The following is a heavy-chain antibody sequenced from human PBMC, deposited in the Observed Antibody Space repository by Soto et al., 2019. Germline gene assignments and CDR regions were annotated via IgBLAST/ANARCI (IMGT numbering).Heavy chain of an antibody. CDR2: IIPIFGTA. V-gene: IGHV1-69*13. CDR3: ARGITIFGVVIVDNWFDP. D-gene: IGHD3-3*01. CDR1: GGTFSSYS. J-gene: IGHJ5*02. Sequence: GASVKVSCKASGGTFSSYSISWVRQAPGQGLEWMGGIIPIFGTANYAQKFQGRVTITADESTSTAYMELSSLRSEDTAVYYCARGITIFGVVIVDNWFDPWGQGTLVTVSS.